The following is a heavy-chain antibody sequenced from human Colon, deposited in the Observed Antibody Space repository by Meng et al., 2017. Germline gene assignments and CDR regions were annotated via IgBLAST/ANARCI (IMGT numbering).Heavy chain of an antibody. CDR2: IDHSGTT. D-gene: IGHD2-15*01. J-gene: IGHJ5*01. CDR1: GDSITSGGYY. CDR3: ARVVSLVVKGNWFDS. Sequence: QVHLVESGPGLVKPSQTLSLTCNVSGDSITSGGYYWSWIRQHPGKGLEWIGYIDHSGTTYDNPSLKTRLTMSVDTSKNQFSLKLTSVTAADTAVYYCARVVSLVVKGNWFDSWGQGTLVTVSS. V-gene: IGHV4-31*03.